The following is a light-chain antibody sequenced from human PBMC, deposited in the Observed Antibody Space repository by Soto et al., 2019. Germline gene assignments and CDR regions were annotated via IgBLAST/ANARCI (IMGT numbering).Light chain of an antibody. Sequence: QSALTQPASVSGSPGQSITISCTGTSSDVGSYNLVSWYQQHPGKAPKLMIYEGSKRPSGVSNRFSGSKSGNTASLTISGLQAGDEADYYCCSYAGSSTWVFGGGTQLTVL. CDR3: CSYAGSSTWV. CDR1: SSDVGSYNL. CDR2: EGS. V-gene: IGLV2-23*01. J-gene: IGLJ3*02.